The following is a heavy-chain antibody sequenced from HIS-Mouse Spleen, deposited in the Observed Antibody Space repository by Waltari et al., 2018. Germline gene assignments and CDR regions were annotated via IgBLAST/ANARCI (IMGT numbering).Heavy chain of an antibody. CDR1: GGSISSSSYY. Sequence: QLQLQESGPGLVKPSETLSLTCTVSGGSISSSSYYWGWIRQPPGKGLEWSGSFYYSGVTYSPPSLKSRVTRSVDTSKNQFSLKLSSVTAADTAVYYCAREIPYSSSWYDWYFDLWGRGTLVTVSS. V-gene: IGHV4-39*07. CDR3: AREIPYSSSWYDWYFDL. J-gene: IGHJ2*01. D-gene: IGHD6-13*01. CDR2: FYYSGVT.